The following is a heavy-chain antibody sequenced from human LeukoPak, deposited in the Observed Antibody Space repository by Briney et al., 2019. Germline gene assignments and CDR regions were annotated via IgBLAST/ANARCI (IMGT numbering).Heavy chain of an antibody. V-gene: IGHV3-48*02. J-gene: IGHJ4*02. CDR1: GFTFSSYN. CDR2: ISSSSTTI. CDR3: ARERVIAAAGDGFDS. Sequence: PGGSLRLSCAASGFTFSSYNMNWVRQAPGKGLEWVSSISSSSTTIFYADSVKGRFTISRDNAKNSLFLQMNGLRDEDTALYYCARERVIAAAGDGFDSWGQGTLVTVSS. D-gene: IGHD2-21*01.